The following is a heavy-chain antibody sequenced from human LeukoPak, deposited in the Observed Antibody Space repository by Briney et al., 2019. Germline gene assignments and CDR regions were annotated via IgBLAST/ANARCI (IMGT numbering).Heavy chain of an antibody. CDR1: GSTFSNHW. V-gene: IGHV3-74*01. Sequence: GGSLRLSCAASGSTFSNHWMHWVRQAPGKGLVWVSRIGSYDTDTIYADSVKGRFTISRDNAKNTLYLQMNSLRADDTAVYYCSRGALFHAFDIWGQGTMVTVSS. J-gene: IGHJ3*02. D-gene: IGHD2-21*01. CDR2: IGSYDTDT. CDR3: SRGALFHAFDI.